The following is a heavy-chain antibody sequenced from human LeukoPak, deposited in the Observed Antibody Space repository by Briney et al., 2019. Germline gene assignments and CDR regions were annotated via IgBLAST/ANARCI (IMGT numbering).Heavy chain of an antibody. CDR1: GGSFSGYY. J-gene: IGHJ5*02. CDR2: INHSGST. V-gene: IGHV4-34*01. Sequence: SETLSLTCAVYGGSFSGYYWSWIRQPPGRGLEWIGEINHSGSTNYNPSLKSRVTISVDTSKNQFSLKLSSVTAADTAVYYCARGPTRITMIVVVSPKGFDPWGQGTLVTVSS. CDR3: ARGPTRITMIVVVSPKGFDP. D-gene: IGHD3-22*01.